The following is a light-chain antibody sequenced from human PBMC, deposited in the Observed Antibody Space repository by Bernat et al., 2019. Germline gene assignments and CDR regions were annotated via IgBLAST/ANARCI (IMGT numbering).Light chain of an antibody. J-gene: IGLJ1*01. CDR3: KVFDGISDHPDYV. Sequence: SYVLTQSPSVSVAPGKTARITCGGDNIGTKTVHWYQQKPGQAPVLVVYDDSVRPSGVPDRFSGSYSANTATLTIRRVEAGDEADYYCKVFDGISDHPDYVFGTGTKVTVL. V-gene: IGLV3-21*03. CDR1: NIGTKT. CDR2: DDS.